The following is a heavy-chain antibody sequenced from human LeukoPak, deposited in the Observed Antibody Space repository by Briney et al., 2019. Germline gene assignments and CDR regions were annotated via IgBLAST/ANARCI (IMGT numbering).Heavy chain of an antibody. CDR3: ARVGSGSLNADY. J-gene: IGHJ4*02. CDR2: IYYSGST. CDR1: GGSISSGGYY. D-gene: IGHD3-10*01. Sequence: SETLSLTCTVSGGSISSGGYYWSWIRQHPGKGLEWIGYIYYSGSTYYNPSPKSRVTISVDTSKNQFSLKLSSVTAADTAVYYCARVGSGSLNADYWGQGTLVTVSS. V-gene: IGHV4-31*03.